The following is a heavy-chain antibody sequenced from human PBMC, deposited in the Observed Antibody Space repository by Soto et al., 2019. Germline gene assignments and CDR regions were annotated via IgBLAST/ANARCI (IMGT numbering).Heavy chain of an antibody. Sequence: GGSLRLSCAASGFTFSVYAMSWVRQAPGKGLECVSVISAGGGSTYYADSVKGRFTISRDNSKNTLYLQMNSLRAEDTAIYYCAKARATVPTDWGQGTLVTVSS. CDR3: AKARATVPTD. CDR1: GFTFSVYA. CDR2: ISAGGGST. V-gene: IGHV3-23*01. J-gene: IGHJ4*02. D-gene: IGHD4-17*01.